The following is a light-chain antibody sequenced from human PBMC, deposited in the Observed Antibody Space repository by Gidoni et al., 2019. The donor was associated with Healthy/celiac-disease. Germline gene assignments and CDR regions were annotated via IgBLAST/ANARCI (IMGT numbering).Light chain of an antibody. CDR1: QDISNY. Sequence: DIQMTQSPSSLSASVGDRVTITCQASQDISNYLNRYQQKPGKAPKLLIYDASNLETGVPSRFSGSGSGTDFTVTISGLQPEDIATYYCQQYDNLPLTFGGGTKVEIK. CDR2: DAS. V-gene: IGKV1-33*01. CDR3: QQYDNLPLT. J-gene: IGKJ4*01.